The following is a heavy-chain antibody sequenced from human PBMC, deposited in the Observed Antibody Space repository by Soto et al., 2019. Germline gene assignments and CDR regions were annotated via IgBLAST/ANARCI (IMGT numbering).Heavy chain of an antibody. CDR3: AKDLRVVVVADAFDI. V-gene: IGHV3-30*18. CDR1: GFTFSSYG. J-gene: IGHJ3*02. D-gene: IGHD2-15*01. CDR2: ISYDGSNK. Sequence: GGSLRLSCAASGFTFSSYGMHWVRQAPGKGLEWVAVISYDGSNKYYADSVKGRFTISRDNSKNTLYLQMNSLRAEDTAVYYCAKDLRVVVVADAFDIWGQGTMVTVSS.